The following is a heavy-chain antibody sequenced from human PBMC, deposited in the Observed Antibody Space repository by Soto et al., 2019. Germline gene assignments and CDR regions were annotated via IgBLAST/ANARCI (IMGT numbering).Heavy chain of an antibody. Sequence: RLSCAASGFTFSSSPMSWVRQPPGKGLEWVSGMSSSGGSTYYVDSVQGRFTISRDNSKNTLYLQMNSLRDEDTAVYYCARGGSSWFFDYWGQGTPVTVSS. CDR3: ARGGSSWFFDY. J-gene: IGHJ4*02. V-gene: IGHV3-23*01. CDR2: MSSSGGST. D-gene: IGHD6-13*01. CDR1: GFTFSSSP.